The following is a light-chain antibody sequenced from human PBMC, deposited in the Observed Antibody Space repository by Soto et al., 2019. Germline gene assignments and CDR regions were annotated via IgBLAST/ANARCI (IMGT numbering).Light chain of an antibody. CDR3: QQRDNCPWT. Sequence: ETVLTQSPATLSLSPGERATLSCRASQSVRSNLAWYQHKPGQAPRLLIYDASNRATGIPGRFSGSGSGTDFTLTISNLEPEDFAVYYCQQRDNCPWTFGQGAKVEIK. CDR2: DAS. J-gene: IGKJ1*01. CDR1: QSVRSN. V-gene: IGKV3-11*01.